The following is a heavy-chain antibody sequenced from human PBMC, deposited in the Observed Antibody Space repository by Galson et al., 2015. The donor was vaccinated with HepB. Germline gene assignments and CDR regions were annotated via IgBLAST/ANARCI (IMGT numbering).Heavy chain of an antibody. CDR2: TGAAGDT. V-gene: IGHV3-13*01. J-gene: IGHJ4*02. CDR3: ARGVRFGVIDH. CDR1: GFNFSRYH. D-gene: IGHD3-10*01. Sequence: SLRLSCATSGFNFSRYHIHWVRQGTGKGLEWVSATGAAGDTYYPGSLKGRFTVSREEVKNSFYLQMNSLGAGDTAVYYCARGVRFGVIDHWGQGTLVIVSS.